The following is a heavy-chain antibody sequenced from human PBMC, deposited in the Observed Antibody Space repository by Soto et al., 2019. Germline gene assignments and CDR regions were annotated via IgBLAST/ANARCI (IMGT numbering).Heavy chain of an antibody. V-gene: IGHV4-31*03. CDR3: ASPWGVSALLGYY. D-gene: IGHD3-16*01. CDR1: GGSISSGGYY. J-gene: IGHJ4*02. Sequence: PSETLSLTCTVSGGSISSGGYYWSWIRQHPGRGLEWIGYIYYSGSTYYTPSLKSRVTISVDTSKNQFSLKLSSVTAAETAVYYCASPWGVSALLGYYWGQGTLVTVSS. CDR2: IYYSGST.